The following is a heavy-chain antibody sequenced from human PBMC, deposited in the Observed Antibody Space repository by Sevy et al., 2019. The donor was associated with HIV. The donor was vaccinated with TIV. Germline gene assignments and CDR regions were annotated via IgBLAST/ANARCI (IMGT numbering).Heavy chain of an antibody. CDR3: ARGGWDIVVVPAAFDI. CDR2: ISFDGSNK. Sequence: GGSLRLSCAASGFTFSGYTLHWVRQAPGKGLEWVAVISFDGSNKYYVDSVKGRFTMSRDNSKNTLYLQMNSLRPEDTVVYYCARGGWDIVVVPAAFDIWGQGTMVTVSS. D-gene: IGHD2-2*01. V-gene: IGHV3-30-3*01. J-gene: IGHJ3*02. CDR1: GFTFSGYT.